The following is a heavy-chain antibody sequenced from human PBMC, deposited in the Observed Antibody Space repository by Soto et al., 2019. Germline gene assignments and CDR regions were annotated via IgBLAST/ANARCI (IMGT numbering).Heavy chain of an antibody. V-gene: IGHV3-15*07. CDR3: TTLWYSFDCSAY. J-gene: IGHJ4*02. Sequence: VQLVESGGGLVEPGGSLRLSCVASDFTFNKAWMSWVRQAPGKGLEWVGRIKSNADGGTTDFAALVKGRFTISRDDSKNTLYLQMNSLKSDDTAVYYCTTLWYSFDCSAYWGRGTLVTVSS. CDR1: DFTFNKAW. CDR2: IKSNADGGTT. D-gene: IGHD3-22*01.